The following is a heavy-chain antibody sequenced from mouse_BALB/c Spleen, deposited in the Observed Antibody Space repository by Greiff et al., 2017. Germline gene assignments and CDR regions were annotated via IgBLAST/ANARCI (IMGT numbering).Heavy chain of an antibody. CDR2: IYPGDGDT. Sequence: QVQLQQSGAELVRPGSSVKISCKASGYAFSSYWMNWVKQRPGQGLEWIGQIYPGDGDTNYNGKFKGKATLTADKSSSTAYMQLSSLTSEDSAVYFCALGLWITPFDYGGQGTTLTVSS. CDR3: ALGLWITPFDY. CDR1: GYAFSSYW. D-gene: IGHD3-3*01. V-gene: IGHV1-80*01. J-gene: IGHJ2*01.